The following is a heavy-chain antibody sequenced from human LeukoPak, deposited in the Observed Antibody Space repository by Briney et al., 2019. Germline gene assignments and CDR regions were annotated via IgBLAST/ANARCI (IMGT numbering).Heavy chain of an antibody. CDR2: IYSGGST. CDR3: ARRYYYDSSGYYCGY. J-gene: IGHJ4*02. D-gene: IGHD3-22*01. V-gene: IGHV3-66*02. Sequence: GGSLRLSCAASGFTVSSNYMSWVRQAPGKGLEWVSVIYSGGSTYYSDSVKGRFTISRDNSKNTLYLQMNSLRAEDTAVYYCARRYYYDSSGYYCGYWGQGTLVTVSS. CDR1: GFTVSSNY.